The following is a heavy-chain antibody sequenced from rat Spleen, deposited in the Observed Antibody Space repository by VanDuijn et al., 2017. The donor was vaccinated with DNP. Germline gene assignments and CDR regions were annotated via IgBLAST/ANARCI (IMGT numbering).Heavy chain of an antibody. D-gene: IGHD1-11*01. J-gene: IGHJ2*01. CDR1: GFTFSDYY. CDR3: AKGGIVMPLDY. CDR2: IRYDGGST. Sequence: EVQLVESGGGLVQPGRSLKLSCAASGFTFSDYYMAWVRQAPTKGLEWVAYIRYDGGSTYYGDSVKGRFTISRDNAKSTLYLQMNSLRSEDMATYYCAKGGIVMPLDYWGQGVMVTVSS. V-gene: IGHV5-20*01.